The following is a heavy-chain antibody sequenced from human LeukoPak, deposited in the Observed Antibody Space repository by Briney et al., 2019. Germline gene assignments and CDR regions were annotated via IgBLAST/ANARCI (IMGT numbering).Heavy chain of an antibody. V-gene: IGHV4-59*10. CDR3: ARGVRYYDFWSGSTLYYYGMDV. CDR1: GGSFSGYY. Sequence: SETLSLTCAVYGGSFSGYYWSWIRQPPGKGLEWIGRIYTSGSTNYNPSLKSRVTMSVDTSKNQFSLKLSSVTAADTAVYYCARGVRYYDFWSGSTLYYYGMDVWGQGTTVTVSS. D-gene: IGHD3-3*01. CDR2: IYTSGST. J-gene: IGHJ6*02.